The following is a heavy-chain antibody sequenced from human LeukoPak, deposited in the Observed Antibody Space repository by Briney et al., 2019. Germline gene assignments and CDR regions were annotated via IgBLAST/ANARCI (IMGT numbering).Heavy chain of an antibody. V-gene: IGHV3-30-3*01. CDR2: ISYDGSNK. CDR3: AKVTPDVSNKLVSSFDY. J-gene: IGHJ4*02. Sequence: GRSLRLSCAASGFTFSSYAMHWVRQAPGKGLEWVAVISYDGSNKYYADSVKGRFTISRDNSKNTLYLQMNSLRAEDTAVYYCAKVTPDVSNKLVSSFDYWGQGTLVTVSS. CDR1: GFTFSSYA. D-gene: IGHD6-6*01.